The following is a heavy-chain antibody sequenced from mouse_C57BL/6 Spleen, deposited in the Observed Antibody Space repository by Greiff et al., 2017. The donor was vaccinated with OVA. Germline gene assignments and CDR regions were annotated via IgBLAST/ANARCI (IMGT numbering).Heavy chain of an antibody. J-gene: IGHJ4*01. CDR3: AELGRYAMGY. CDR1: GYAFSSSW. Sequence: QVQLQQSGPELVKPGASVKFSCKASGYAFSSSWMNWVKQRPGKGLEWIGRIYTGDGDTKYNGKFKGKATLTADKSSSTAYLQLSSLTSVDSAVYFCAELGRYAMGYWGQGTSGTVST. V-gene: IGHV1-82*01. D-gene: IGHD4-1*01. CDR2: IYTGDGDT.